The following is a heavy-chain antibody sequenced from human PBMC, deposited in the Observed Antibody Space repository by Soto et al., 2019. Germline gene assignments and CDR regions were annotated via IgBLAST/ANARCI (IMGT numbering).Heavy chain of an antibody. D-gene: IGHD3-10*01. CDR2: IYSGGST. Sequence: GGSLRLSCAASGFTVSSNYMSWVRQAPGKGLEWVSVIYSGGSTYYADSVKGRFTISRDNSKNTLYLQMNSLRAEDTAVYYCARAPLYYYGSGSYYNPQYYYYYMDVWGKGTTVTVSS. CDR3: ARAPLYYYGSGSYYNPQYYYYYMDV. J-gene: IGHJ6*03. V-gene: IGHV3-66*01. CDR1: GFTVSSNY.